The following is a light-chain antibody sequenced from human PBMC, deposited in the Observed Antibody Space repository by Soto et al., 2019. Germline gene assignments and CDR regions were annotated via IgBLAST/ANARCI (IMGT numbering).Light chain of an antibody. Sequence: DIQMTQSPSSLSASVGDRVTITCRASQGIANYLAWYQQKPGKVPRLLISAASALQSGVSSRFSGTGSGTDFTLTISSLQPEDVGTYYCQKYNSAPLTFGGGTKVEI. CDR2: AAS. J-gene: IGKJ4*01. CDR1: QGIANY. CDR3: QKYNSAPLT. V-gene: IGKV1-27*01.